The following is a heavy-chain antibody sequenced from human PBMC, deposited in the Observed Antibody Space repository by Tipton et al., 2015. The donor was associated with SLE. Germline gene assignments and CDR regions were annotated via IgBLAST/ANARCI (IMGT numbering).Heavy chain of an antibody. Sequence: TLSLTCTMSGVSISTYYWSWIRQPPGKGLEWIGYVHYSGSTKYSPSLEYRVTMSLDTAKNQFSLKLRSVTAADTAVYYCARLPDHSDSRDYWGQGTLVSVSS. CDR3: ARLPDHSDSRDY. CDR2: VHYSGST. CDR1: GVSISTYY. D-gene: IGHD6-13*01. V-gene: IGHV4-59*08. J-gene: IGHJ4*02.